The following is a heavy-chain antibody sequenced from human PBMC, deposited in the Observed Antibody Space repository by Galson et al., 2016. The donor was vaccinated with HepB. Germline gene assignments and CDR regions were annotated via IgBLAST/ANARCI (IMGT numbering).Heavy chain of an antibody. CDR2: IKEDGSDK. CDR1: GFSLSKHW. D-gene: IGHD4-23*01. Sequence: SLRLSCAASGFSLSKHWMNWVRQAPGKGLEWLANIKEDGSDKYYVASVKGRFTISRDNGKSSLYLQMSSLRDEDTAAYHCARIAYGGNGPFDIWGQGTMVTASS. J-gene: IGHJ3*02. CDR3: ARIAYGGNGPFDI. V-gene: IGHV3-7*03.